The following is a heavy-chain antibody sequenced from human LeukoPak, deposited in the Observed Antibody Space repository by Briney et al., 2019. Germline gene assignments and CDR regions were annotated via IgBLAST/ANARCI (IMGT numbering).Heavy chain of an antibody. Sequence: GESLRLSCTASGFTFSSYAMSWVRQRPGEGLQWVSSISASGGSMYYRDSVEGRFTISRDNTKNTLYMQMYGLRAEDTAVYYCAAHYGDYAAFDYWGQGTKVTASS. CDR1: GFTFSSYA. CDR3: AAHYGDYAAFDY. J-gene: IGHJ4*02. CDR2: ISASGGSM. V-gene: IGHV3-23*01. D-gene: IGHD4-17*01.